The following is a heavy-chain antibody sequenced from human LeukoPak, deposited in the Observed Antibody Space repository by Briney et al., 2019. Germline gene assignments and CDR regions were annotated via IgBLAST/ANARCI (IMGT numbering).Heavy chain of an antibody. V-gene: IGHV3-30*04. Sequence: PGGSLRLSCAASGFNFSSYAMHWVRQAPGEGLEWVGLISYGGIDKSYADSVKGRFTISRDSSKRTLYLQMNNLRAEDTAMYYCARESWSDPVAFDIWGLGTMVIVSS. J-gene: IGHJ3*02. CDR3: ARESWSDPVAFDI. CDR1: GFNFSSYA. D-gene: IGHD3-3*01. CDR2: ISYGGIDK.